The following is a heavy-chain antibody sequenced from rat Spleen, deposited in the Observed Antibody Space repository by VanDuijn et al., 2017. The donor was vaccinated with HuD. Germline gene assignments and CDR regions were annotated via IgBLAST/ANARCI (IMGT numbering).Heavy chain of an antibody. Sequence: FTFNNYWMTWIRQAPGKGLEWVASITNASGRTYYPDSMKGRFTISRDDAENTLYLQMDSLRSEDTATYYCTTAPAYYSSYVMDAWGQGASVTVSS. V-gene: IGHV5-31*01. D-gene: IGHD1-2*01. CDR1: FTFNNYW. CDR3: TTAPAYYSSYVMDA. CDR2: ITNASGRT. J-gene: IGHJ4*01.